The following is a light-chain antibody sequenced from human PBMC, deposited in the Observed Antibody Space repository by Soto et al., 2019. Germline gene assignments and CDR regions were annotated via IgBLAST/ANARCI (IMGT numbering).Light chain of an antibody. Sequence: IVMTQTPLSSAVILGQPASISCRSTQSLVDSDGNTYLSWLHQRPGQPPRLLIYKVSNRLSGVPDRFSGSGAGTYFTLRISRVEAEDVGLYYCMQATQFPWTFGQGTRVEI. J-gene: IGKJ1*01. V-gene: IGKV2-24*01. CDR3: MQATQFPWT. CDR2: KVS. CDR1: QSLVDSDGNTY.